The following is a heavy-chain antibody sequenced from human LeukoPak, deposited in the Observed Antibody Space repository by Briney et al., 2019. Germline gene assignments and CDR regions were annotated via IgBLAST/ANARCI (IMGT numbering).Heavy chain of an antibody. CDR3: ARDSSEEKDYYYYYMDV. D-gene: IGHD1-14*01. V-gene: IGHV3-30*04. J-gene: IGHJ6*03. Sequence: GGSLRLSCAASGFTFSSYAMHWVRQAPGKGLEWVAVISYDGSNKYYADSVKGRFTISRDNSKNTLYLQMNSLRAEDTAVYYCARDSSEEKDYYYYYMDVWGKGTTVTVSS. CDR2: ISYDGSNK. CDR1: GFTFSSYA.